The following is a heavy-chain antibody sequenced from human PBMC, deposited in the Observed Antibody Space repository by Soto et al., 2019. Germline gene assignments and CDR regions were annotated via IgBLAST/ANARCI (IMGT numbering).Heavy chain of an antibody. Sequence: GASVKVSCKVSGYTITELSMHWVRQAPGKGLEWMGGFNPEDGETMYAQKFQGRVTMTKDTSTDTAYMELSSLRSEDTAVYYCATDIMDYDFWSDXVSRPQAQRHYSYGMDVWGQGTTVTVSS. CDR1: GYTITELS. CDR3: ATDIMDYDFWSDXVSRPQAQRHYSYGMDV. J-gene: IGHJ6*02. D-gene: IGHD3-3*01. V-gene: IGHV1-24*01. CDR2: FNPEDGET.